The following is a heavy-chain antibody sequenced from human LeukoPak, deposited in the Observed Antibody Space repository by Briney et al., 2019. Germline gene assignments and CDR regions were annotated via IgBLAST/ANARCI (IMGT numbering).Heavy chain of an antibody. CDR2: IWYDGSKK. D-gene: IGHD7-27*01. CDR3: ARDLGTSASGFYLDQ. J-gene: IGHJ4*02. CDR1: GFTFSSYS. Sequence: GGSLRLSCAASGFTFSSYSMNWVRQSPGKGLEWVAVIWYDGSKKYHADSVKGRFTISRDTNALYLQMNTLRVEDTAVYYCARDLGTSASGFYLDQWGQGTQVTVSS. V-gene: IGHV3-33*08.